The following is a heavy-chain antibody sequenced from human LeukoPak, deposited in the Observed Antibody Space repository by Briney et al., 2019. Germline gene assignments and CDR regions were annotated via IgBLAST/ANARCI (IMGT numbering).Heavy chain of an antibody. J-gene: IGHJ4*02. CDR2: INPNSGGT. CDR3: ASRSYDSSGYYRFDY. CDR1: GYTFTAYY. Sequence: ASVKVSCKASGYTFTAYYMHWVRQAPGQGLEWMGWINPNSGGTNYAQKFQGRVTITADESTSTAYMELSSLRSEDTAVYYCASRSYDSSGYYRFDYWGQGTLVTVSS. V-gene: IGHV1-2*02. D-gene: IGHD3-22*01.